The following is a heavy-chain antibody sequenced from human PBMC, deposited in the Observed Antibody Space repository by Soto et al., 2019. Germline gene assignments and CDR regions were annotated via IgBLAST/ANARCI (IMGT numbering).Heavy chain of an antibody. CDR1: GGSISSYY. CDR3: ARVLRFLEWSGTYYYYYMDV. V-gene: IGHV4-59*01. J-gene: IGHJ6*03. CDR2: IYYSGST. D-gene: IGHD3-3*01. Sequence: SETLSLTCTVSGGSISSYYWSWIRQPPGKGLEWIGYIYYSGSTNYNPSLKSRVTISVDTSKNQFSLKLSSLTAADPAVYYCARVLRFLEWSGTYYYYYMDVWGKGTTVTVSS.